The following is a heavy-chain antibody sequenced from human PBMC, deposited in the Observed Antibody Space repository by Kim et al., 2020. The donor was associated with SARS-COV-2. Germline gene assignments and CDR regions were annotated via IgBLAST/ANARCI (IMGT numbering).Heavy chain of an antibody. J-gene: IGHJ6*02. D-gene: IGHD1-26*01. CDR2: IIPILGIA. CDR1: GGTFSSYA. V-gene: IGHV1-69*04. Sequence: SVKVSCKASGGTFSSYAISWVRQAPGQGLEWMGRIIPILGIANYAQKFQGRVTITADKSTSTAYMELSSLRSEETAVYYCARVVWELRSSYYYGMDVWG. CDR3: ARVVWELRSSYYYGMDV.